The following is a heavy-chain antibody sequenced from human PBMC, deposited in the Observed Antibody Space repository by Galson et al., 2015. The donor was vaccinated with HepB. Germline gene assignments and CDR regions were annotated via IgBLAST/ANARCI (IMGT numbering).Heavy chain of an antibody. CDR1: GFTFSSYS. V-gene: IGHV3-21*01. CDR2: ISSSSSYI. D-gene: IGHD2-21*02. J-gene: IGHJ3*02. CDR3: ARVRCGGDCSPNGAFDI. Sequence: SLRLSCAASGFTFSSYSMNWVRQAPGKGLEWVSSISSSSSYIYYADSVKGRFTISRDNAKNSLYLQMNSLRAEDTAVYYCARVRCGGDCSPNGAFDIWGQGTMVTVSS.